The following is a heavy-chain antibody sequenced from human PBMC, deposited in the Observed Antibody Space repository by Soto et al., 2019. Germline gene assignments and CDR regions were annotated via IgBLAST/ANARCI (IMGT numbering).Heavy chain of an antibody. D-gene: IGHD3-3*02. CDR1: GGSFSGYY. Sequence: QVQLQQWGAGLLKPSETLSLTCAVYGGSFSGYYWSWIRQPPGKGLEWIGEINHSGSTNYNPSLKSXXTXSXXTSKNQFSLKLSSVTAADTAVYYCARVPIASWFDPWGQGTLVTVSS. CDR3: ARVPIASWFDP. V-gene: IGHV4-34*01. J-gene: IGHJ5*02. CDR2: INHSGST.